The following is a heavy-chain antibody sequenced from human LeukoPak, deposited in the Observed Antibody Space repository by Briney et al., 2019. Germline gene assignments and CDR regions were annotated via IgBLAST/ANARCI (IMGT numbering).Heavy chain of an antibody. CDR1: GFTFSSYA. V-gene: IGHV3-23*01. J-gene: IGHJ4*02. D-gene: IGHD3-22*01. CDR2: ISGSGGST. Sequence: GGSLRLSCVASGFTFSSYAMTRVRQAPGKGLEWVSTISGSGGSTYYADSVKGRFTISRDNSKNTLYLQMSSLRAEDTALYYCAKVGGLLPFDNWGQGTLVTVSS. CDR3: AKVGGLLPFDN.